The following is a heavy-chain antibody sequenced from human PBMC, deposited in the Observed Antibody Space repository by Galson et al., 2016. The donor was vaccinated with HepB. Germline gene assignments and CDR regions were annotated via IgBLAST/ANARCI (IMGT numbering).Heavy chain of an antibody. D-gene: IGHD3-16*02. Sequence: SLRLSCAASGFTFSSQAMSWVRQAPGKGLEWVSAISGSGGSTYYADSVKGRFTISRDNSKNTLYLQMNSLRAEDTAVYYRAKSPIMISFGGVIVIRSFDYWGQGTLVTVSS. V-gene: IGHV3-23*01. CDR3: AKSPIMISFGGVIVIRSFDY. CDR1: GFTFSSQA. J-gene: IGHJ4*02. CDR2: ISGSGGST.